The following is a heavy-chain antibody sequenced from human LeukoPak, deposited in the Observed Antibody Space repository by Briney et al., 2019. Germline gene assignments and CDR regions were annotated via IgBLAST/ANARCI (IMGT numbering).Heavy chain of an antibody. J-gene: IGHJ4*02. D-gene: IGHD1-26*01. V-gene: IGHV3-23*01. CDR2: ISGSGGST. CDR1: GFTFSSYA. Sequence: GGSLRLSCAASGFTFSSYAMSWVRQAPGKGLEWVSAISGSGGSTYYADSVKGRFTISRDNSKNTLYPQMNSLRAEDTAVYYCARRPSIVGATSDPFDYWGQGTLVTVSS. CDR3: ARRPSIVGATSDPFDY.